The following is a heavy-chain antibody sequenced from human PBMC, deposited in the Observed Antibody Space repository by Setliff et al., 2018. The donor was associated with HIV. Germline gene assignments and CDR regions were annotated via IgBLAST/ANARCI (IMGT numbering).Heavy chain of an antibody. Sequence: SETLSLTCTVSGGSITRTPYYWGWIRQPPGKGLEWIGTMFRTRTSYYNPSLTSRVTISQDTSKNQFSLKLTSVTAADTAVYYCARGHCSGTNCYGVDYYGMDVWGQGTTVTVSS. V-gene: IGHV4-39*07. CDR2: MFRTRTS. J-gene: IGHJ6*02. CDR1: GGSITRTPYY. CDR3: ARGHCSGTNCYGVDYYGMDV. D-gene: IGHD2-2*01.